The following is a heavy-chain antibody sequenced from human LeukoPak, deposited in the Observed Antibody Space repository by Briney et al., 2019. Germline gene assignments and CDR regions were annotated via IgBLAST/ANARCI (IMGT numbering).Heavy chain of an antibody. V-gene: IGHV1-8*01. Sequence: ASVKVSCKASGYTFTSYDIDWVRQATGQGLEWMGWMNPNSGNTGYAQKFQGRATMTRNTSISTAYMELSSLRSEDTAVYYCARGRDTYVGYYYYMDVWGKGTTVTVSS. D-gene: IGHD5-18*01. CDR1: GYTFTSYD. CDR2: MNPNSGNT. J-gene: IGHJ6*03. CDR3: ARGRDTYVGYYYYMDV.